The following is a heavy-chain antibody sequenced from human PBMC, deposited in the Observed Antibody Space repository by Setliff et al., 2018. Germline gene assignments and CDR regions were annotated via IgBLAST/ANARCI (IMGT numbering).Heavy chain of an antibody. CDR3: AEGLRGNDAFDI. D-gene: IGHD5-12*01. CDR1: GYPFTNYH. CDR2: IKPSGGST. V-gene: IGHV1-46*01. J-gene: IGHJ3*02. Sequence: AASVKVSCKASGYPFTNYHMHWVRQAPGQGLEWMGIIKPSGGSTNYAQKFQGRVTMTRDTSTSTVYMELSSLRPEDTAVYYCAEGLRGNDAFDIWGQGTMVTVSS.